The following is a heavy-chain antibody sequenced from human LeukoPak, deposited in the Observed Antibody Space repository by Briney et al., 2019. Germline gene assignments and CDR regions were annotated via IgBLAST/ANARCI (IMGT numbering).Heavy chain of an antibody. CDR3: ASAYYDFWSGYPHYFDY. CDR1: GGSISSGGYY. D-gene: IGHD3-3*01. J-gene: IGHJ4*02. Sequence: PSETLSLTCTVSGGSISSGGYYWSWIRQPPGKGLEWIGYIYHSGSTYYNPSLKSRVTISVDRSKNQFSLKLSSVTAADTAVYYCASAYYDFWSGYPHYFDYWGQGTLVTVSS. V-gene: IGHV4-30-2*01. CDR2: IYHSGST.